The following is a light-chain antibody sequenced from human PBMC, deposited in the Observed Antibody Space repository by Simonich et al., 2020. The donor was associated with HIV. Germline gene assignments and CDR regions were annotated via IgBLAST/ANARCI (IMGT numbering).Light chain of an antibody. CDR3: MQALQTPFT. J-gene: IGKJ3*01. CDR1: QSILHSNGYNY. CDR2: LGS. V-gene: IGKV2-28*01. Sequence: DIVMTQSPLSLPVTPGEPASISCRSSQSILHSNGYNYLDWYLQKPGQSPQPLIYLGSNRASGVPDRFSGSGSGTDFTLKISRVEAEDVGVYYCMQALQTPFTFGPGTKVDIK.